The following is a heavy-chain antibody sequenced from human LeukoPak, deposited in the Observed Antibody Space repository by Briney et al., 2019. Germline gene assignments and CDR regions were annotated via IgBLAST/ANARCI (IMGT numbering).Heavy chain of an antibody. V-gene: IGHV1-2*02. D-gene: IGHD3-10*01. CDR3: ARVPDYYGSGSPDY. CDR2: INPNSGGT. CDR1: GYTFTGYY. J-gene: IGHJ4*02. Sequence: ASVKVSCKASGYTFTGYYMHWVRQAPGQGLEGMGWINPNSGGTNYAQKFQGRVTMTRDTSISTAYMELSRLRSDDTAVYYCARVPDYYGSGSPDYWGQGTLVTVSS.